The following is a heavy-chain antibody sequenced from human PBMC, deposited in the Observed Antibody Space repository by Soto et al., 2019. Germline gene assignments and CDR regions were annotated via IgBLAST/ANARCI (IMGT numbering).Heavy chain of an antibody. CDR2: ISSSRTYI. Sequence: XGALSLTFATSGVTFGSYCFPWGRNAQGKGLDWVSSISSSRTYIYYADSVKGRFTISRDNAKNSLSLHMNSLTDEDTAIYYCAIEGSYDYSGSYIQVFCHWGQGTLVTVSS. V-gene: IGHV3-21*01. J-gene: IGHJ4*02. CDR3: AIEGSYDYSGSYIQVFCH. CDR1: GVTFGSYC. D-gene: IGHD3-22*01.